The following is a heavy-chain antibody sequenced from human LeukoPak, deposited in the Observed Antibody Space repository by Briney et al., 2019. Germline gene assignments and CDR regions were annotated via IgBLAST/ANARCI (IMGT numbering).Heavy chain of an antibody. J-gene: IGHJ5*02. CDR2: FYHGGST. Sequence: SEPLSLTCTVSGYSISTGYYWDWIRQPPGKGLEWIGTFYHGGSTYYNPSLKSRVTISVDTSKNQFSLKLSSVTAADTAVYYCARSYHSSSWYGNWFDPWGQGTLVTVSS. V-gene: IGHV4-38-2*02. CDR1: GYSISTGYY. CDR3: ARSYHSSSWYGNWFDP. D-gene: IGHD6-13*01.